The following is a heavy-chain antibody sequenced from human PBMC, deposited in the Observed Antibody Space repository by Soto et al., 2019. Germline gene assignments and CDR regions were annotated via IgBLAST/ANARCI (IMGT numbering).Heavy chain of an antibody. Sequence: SETLSLTCTVSGGSISSGGYYWSWIRQHPGKGLEWIGYIYYSGSTYYNPSLKSRVTISVDTSKNQFSLKLSSVTAADTAVYYCARGCSWAYYYDSSGYPVDAFDIWGQGTMVTVSS. D-gene: IGHD3-22*01. CDR2: IYYSGST. J-gene: IGHJ3*02. CDR1: GGSISSGGYY. V-gene: IGHV4-31*03. CDR3: ARGCSWAYYYDSSGYPVDAFDI.